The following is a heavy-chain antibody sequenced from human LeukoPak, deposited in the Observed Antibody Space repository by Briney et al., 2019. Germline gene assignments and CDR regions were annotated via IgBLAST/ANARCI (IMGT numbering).Heavy chain of an antibody. CDR3: ARVRLFGVVIMDFDY. CDR2: ISAYNGNT. J-gene: IGHJ4*02. Sequence: ASVKVSCKASGYTFTSYGISWVRQAPGQGLEWMGWISAYNGNTNYAQKLQGRVTMTRDTSTNTVYMELSSLRSEDTAVYYCARVRLFGVVIMDFDYWGQGTLVTVSS. D-gene: IGHD3-3*01. V-gene: IGHV1-18*01. CDR1: GYTFTSYG.